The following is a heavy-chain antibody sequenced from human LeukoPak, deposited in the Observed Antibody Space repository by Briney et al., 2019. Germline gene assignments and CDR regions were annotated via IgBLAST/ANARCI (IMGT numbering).Heavy chain of an antibody. CDR1: GFTFSDHY. V-gene: IGHV3-11*04. CDR3: ARDVSGSLDY. D-gene: IGHD1-26*01. Sequence: GGSLRLSCAASGFTFSDHYMDWVRQAPGKGLEWVSYISSSSSTISYADSVKGRFTISRDNAKNSLFLQMNTLGVEDTAVYYCARDVSGSLDYWGQGTLVTVSS. CDR2: ISSSSSTI. J-gene: IGHJ4*02.